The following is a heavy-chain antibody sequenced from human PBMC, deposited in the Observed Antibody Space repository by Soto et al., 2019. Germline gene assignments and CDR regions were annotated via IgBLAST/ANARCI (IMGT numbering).Heavy chain of an antibody. J-gene: IGHJ4*02. CDR2: ISGSGGST. CDR3: AKGRMRSCYSGLDY. V-gene: IGHV3-23*01. Sequence: TGGSLRLSCAASGFTFSSYAVSWVRQAPGKGLEWVSAISGSGGSTYYADSVKGRFTISRDNSKNTLYLQMNSLRDEDTAIYYCAKGRMRSCYSGLDYWGQGTLVTVSS. D-gene: IGHD2-15*01. CDR1: GFTFSSYA.